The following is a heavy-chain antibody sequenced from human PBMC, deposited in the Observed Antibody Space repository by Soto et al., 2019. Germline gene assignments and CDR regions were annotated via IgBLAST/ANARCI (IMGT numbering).Heavy chain of an antibody. CDR2: ISGSGGST. V-gene: IGHV3-23*01. J-gene: IGHJ6*02. Sequence: PGGSLRLSLASSGFTFSSHAMSWFLQSPGKGLEWVSAISGSGGSTYSTDSVRGRFTISRDNAKNSVYLQINSLRAEDTAVYFCARDCSGGSCYPGMDVWGQGNTVTGSS. D-gene: IGHD2-15*01. CDR1: GFTFSSHA. CDR3: ARDCSGGSCYPGMDV.